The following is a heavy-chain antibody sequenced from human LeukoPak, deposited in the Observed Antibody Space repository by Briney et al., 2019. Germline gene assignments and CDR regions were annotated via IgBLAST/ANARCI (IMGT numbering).Heavy chain of an antibody. Sequence: GGSLRLSCAASGFTFSSYAMSWVRQAPGKGLEWVSVIYSGGSTYYADSVKGRFTISRDNSKNTLYLQMNSLRAEDTAVYYCARGYYDFWSGYYDYWGQGTLVTVSS. CDR3: ARGYYDFWSGYYDY. V-gene: IGHV3-66*01. CDR1: GFTFSSYA. D-gene: IGHD3-3*01. CDR2: IYSGGST. J-gene: IGHJ4*02.